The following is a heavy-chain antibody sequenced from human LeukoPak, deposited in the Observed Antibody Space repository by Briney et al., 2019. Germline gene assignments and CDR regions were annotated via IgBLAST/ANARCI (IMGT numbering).Heavy chain of an antibody. D-gene: IGHD4-17*01. CDR2: IYSGGST. J-gene: IGHJ4*02. V-gene: IGHV3-53*01. CDR1: GFTVSSNY. CDR3: VRSLGGAVTTEAFDY. Sequence: PGGSLRLSCAASGFTVSSNYMSWVRQAPGKGLEWVSVIYSGGSTYYADSVKGRFTISRDDSKNTLYLQMNSLRAEDTAVYYCVRSLGGAVTTEAFDYWGQGTLVTVSS.